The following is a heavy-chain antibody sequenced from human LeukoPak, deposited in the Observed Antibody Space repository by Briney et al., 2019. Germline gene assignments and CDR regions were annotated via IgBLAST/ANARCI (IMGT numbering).Heavy chain of an antibody. V-gene: IGHV3-30*18. CDR3: AKLHGWSGYGYDY. Sequence: PGGSLRLSCAASGFTFSSYGMHWVRQAPGKGLEWVAVISYDGSNKYYADSVKGRFTISRDNSKNTLYLQMNSLRAEDTAVYYCAKLHGWSGYGYDYWGQGTLVTVSS. D-gene: IGHD5-12*01. J-gene: IGHJ4*02. CDR1: GFTFSSYG. CDR2: ISYDGSNK.